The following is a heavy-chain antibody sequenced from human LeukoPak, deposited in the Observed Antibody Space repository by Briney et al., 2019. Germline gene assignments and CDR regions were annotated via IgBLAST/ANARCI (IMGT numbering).Heavy chain of an antibody. D-gene: IGHD3-9*01. V-gene: IGHV4-59*01. Sequence: SETLSLTCTVSGGSISSYYWSWIRQPPGKGLEWIGYIYYSGSTNYNPSLKSRVTISVDTSKNQFSLKLSSVTAADTAVYYCARAPGGILTGYYPNWFDPWGQGTLVTVSS. J-gene: IGHJ5*02. CDR3: ARAPGGILTGYYPNWFDP. CDR1: GGSISSYY. CDR2: IYYSGST.